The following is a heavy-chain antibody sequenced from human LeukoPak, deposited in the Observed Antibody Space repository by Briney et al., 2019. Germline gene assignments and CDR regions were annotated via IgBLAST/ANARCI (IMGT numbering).Heavy chain of an antibody. CDR3: ARGTTLRAFDI. D-gene: IGHD4-17*01. CDR2: INHSVST. V-gene: IGHV4-34*01. J-gene: IGHJ3*02. CDR1: GGSFSGYY. Sequence: SEPRSLTCAVYGGSFSGYYCSWIRKPPGKGLEWIGEINHSVSTNYIPSLKSRVTISVDTSKTQFSLKLSSVTAADTAVYYCARGTTLRAFDIWGQGTMVTVSS.